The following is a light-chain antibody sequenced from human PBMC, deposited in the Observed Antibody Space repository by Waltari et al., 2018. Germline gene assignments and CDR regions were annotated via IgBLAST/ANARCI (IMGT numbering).Light chain of an antibody. CDR1: QSVSRA. CDR3: QHYVSLPAT. J-gene: IGKJ1*01. CDR2: DAS. V-gene: IGKV3-20*01. Sequence: EIVLTQSPGTLSLYPGERATLSCRASQSVSRALAWYQHKPGQAPRLLSYDASKRATAIPDRFSGSGSGTDFSLTISRLEPEDFAVYYCQHYVSLPATFGQGTKVEVK.